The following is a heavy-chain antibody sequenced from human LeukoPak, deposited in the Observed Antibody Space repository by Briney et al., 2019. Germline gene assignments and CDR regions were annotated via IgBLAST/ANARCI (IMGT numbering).Heavy chain of an antibody. CDR2: INHDGSEK. Sequence: GGSLRLSCAASGFTFSRYWMNWVRQAPGKGPEWVANINHDGSEKYYVDSVKGRFTISRDNAKNSLYLQMNSLRAEDTADYYCVGSNIAAVWGQGTLVTVSS. CDR1: GFTFSRYW. D-gene: IGHD6-13*01. V-gene: IGHV3-7*01. J-gene: IGHJ4*02. CDR3: VGSNIAAV.